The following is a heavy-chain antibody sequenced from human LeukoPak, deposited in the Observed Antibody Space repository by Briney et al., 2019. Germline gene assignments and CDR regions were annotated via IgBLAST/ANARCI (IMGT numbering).Heavy chain of an antibody. CDR3: ARGRSYDFWSGYYIGQLAYFDY. CDR2: IKHSGST. V-gene: IGHV4-34*01. D-gene: IGHD3-3*01. J-gene: IGHJ4*02. CDR1: GGSFSGYY. Sequence: PSETLSLTCAVYGGSFSGYYWSWIRQPPGKGLEWIGEIKHSGSTNYNPSLKSRVTISVDTSKNQFSLKLSSVTAADTAVYYCARGRSYDFWSGYYIGQLAYFDYWGQGTLVTVSS.